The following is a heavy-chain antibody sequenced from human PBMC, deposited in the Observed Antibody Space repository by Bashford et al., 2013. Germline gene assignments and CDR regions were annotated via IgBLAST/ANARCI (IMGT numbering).Heavy chain of an antibody. CDR2: ISEDGGER. CDR3: TRGSYTSGWYAGD. J-gene: IGHJ4*02. Sequence: VRQAPGKGLEWVANISEDGGERDYVDSVKGRFTISRDNAENSLYLQMNSLRADDTAVYYCTRGSYTSGWYAGDWGQGTLVTVSS. D-gene: IGHD6-19*01. V-gene: IGHV3-7*01.